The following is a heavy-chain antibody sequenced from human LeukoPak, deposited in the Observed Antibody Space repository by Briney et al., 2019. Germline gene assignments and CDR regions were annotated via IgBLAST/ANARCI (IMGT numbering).Heavy chain of an antibody. CDR2: ISWNSGSI. Sequence: GGSLRLSCAASGFTFSSYWMHWVRQAPGKGLEWVSGISWNSGSIGYADSVKGRFTISRDNAKNSLYLQMNSLRAEDTALYYCAKGPFGELPPYNWFDPWGQGTLVTVSS. CDR3: AKGPFGELPPYNWFDP. D-gene: IGHD3-10*01. V-gene: IGHV3-9*01. J-gene: IGHJ5*02. CDR1: GFTFSSYW.